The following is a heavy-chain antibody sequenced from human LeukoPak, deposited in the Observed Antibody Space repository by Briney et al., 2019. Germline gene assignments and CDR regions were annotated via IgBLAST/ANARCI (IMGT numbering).Heavy chain of an antibody. D-gene: IGHD3-22*01. CDR2: ISNSGTTI. CDR3: ARYDHYDDSPDLVGPRVDYLYAMDV. Sequence: PGGSLRLSCAASGFSFRDYYMSWIRKAPGKGLEWVSYISNSGTTIYYAASVKGRFTISRDNAKNSVFLQMNSLRADDTAVYYCARYDHYDDSPDLVGPRVDYLYAMDVWGQGAPVTVSS. CDR1: GFSFRDYY. V-gene: IGHV3-11*01. J-gene: IGHJ6*02.